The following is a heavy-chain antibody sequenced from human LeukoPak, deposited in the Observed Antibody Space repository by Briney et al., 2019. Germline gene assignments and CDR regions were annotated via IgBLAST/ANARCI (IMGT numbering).Heavy chain of an antibody. CDR3: ARDKEPLTMVRGVTMGY. CDR1: GGSISIFY. V-gene: IGHV4-59*01. CDR2: IYYSGST. Sequence: SETLSLTCIVPGGSISIFYWSSLRQPPGRGLEWIGHIYYSGSTNYNPSLKRRVTISVDTSKNQFSLKLSSVTAADTAVYYCARDKEPLTMVRGVTMGYWGQGTLVTVSS. J-gene: IGHJ4*02. D-gene: IGHD3-10*01.